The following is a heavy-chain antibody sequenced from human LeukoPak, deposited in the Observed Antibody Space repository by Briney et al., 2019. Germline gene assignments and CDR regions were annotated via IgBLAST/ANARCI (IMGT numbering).Heavy chain of an antibody. CDR2: LSGSGDNT. D-gene: IGHD3-10*01. Sequence: PGGSLRLSCAASGFTFSNHAMSWVRQAPGKGLEWVSALSGSGDNTYYADSVKGRFTISRDNSKNTLYLQMNSLRAEDTALYYCARPASRGVGRYFDLWGRGSLVTVSS. CDR3: ARPASRGVGRYFDL. V-gene: IGHV3-23*01. J-gene: IGHJ2*01. CDR1: GFTFSNHA.